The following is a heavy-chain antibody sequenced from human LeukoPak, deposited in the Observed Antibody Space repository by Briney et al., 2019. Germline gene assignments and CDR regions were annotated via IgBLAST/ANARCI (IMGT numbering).Heavy chain of an antibody. V-gene: IGHV4-34*01. CDR2: INHSGST. CDR1: GGSFSGYY. D-gene: IGHD3-10*01. Sequence: PSETLSLTCAVYGGSFSGYYWSWIRQPPGKGLEWNGEINHSGSTSYNPSLKSRVTISVDTSKNQFSLKLSSVTAADTAVYYCARGPLNYGSGRNDYWGQGTLVTVSS. CDR3: ARGPLNYGSGRNDY. J-gene: IGHJ4*02.